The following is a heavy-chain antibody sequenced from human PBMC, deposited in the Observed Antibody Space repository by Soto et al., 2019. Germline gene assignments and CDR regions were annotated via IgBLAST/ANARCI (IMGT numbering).Heavy chain of an antibody. CDR2: IYYSGST. V-gene: IGHV4-31*03. CDR1: GGSISSVGYY. J-gene: IGHJ4*02. D-gene: IGHD5-12*01. Sequence: SETLSLTCTVSGGSISSVGYYWSSIRQHPGKGLEWIGYIYYSGSTYYNPSLKSRVTISVDRSKNQFSLKLSSVTAADTAVYYCAAGGGLPRYYWGQGTLVTVSS. CDR3: AAGGGLPRYY.